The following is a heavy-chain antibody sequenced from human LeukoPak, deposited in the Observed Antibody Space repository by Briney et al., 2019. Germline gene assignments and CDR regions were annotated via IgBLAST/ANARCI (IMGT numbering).Heavy chain of an antibody. V-gene: IGHV3-23*01. Sequence: GGSLRLSCAASGFTFSSYAMSWVRQAPGKGLEWVSAISGSGGSTYYADSVKGRFTISRDNAKNSLYLQMNSLRAEDTAVYYCARGFSSSSIPPPSYWGQGTLVTVSS. D-gene: IGHD6-6*01. CDR3: ARGFSSSSIPPPSY. CDR2: ISGSGGST. J-gene: IGHJ4*02. CDR1: GFTFSSYA.